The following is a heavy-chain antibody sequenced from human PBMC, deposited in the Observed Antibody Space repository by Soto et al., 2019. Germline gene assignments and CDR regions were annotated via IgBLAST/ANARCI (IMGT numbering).Heavy chain of an antibody. V-gene: IGHV1-58*02. CDR2: IVVGSGHT. CDR1: GFTFTNSA. Sequence: GASVKVSCKASGFTFTNSAIQWVRQARGQRLEWMGWIVVGSGHTNYAQKFQERLTITRDMSTSTAYMELSSLTLEDTAVYYCAAVQGGGATFHFWGQGTLVTVSS. J-gene: IGHJ4*02. CDR3: AAVQGGGATFHF. D-gene: IGHD1-26*01.